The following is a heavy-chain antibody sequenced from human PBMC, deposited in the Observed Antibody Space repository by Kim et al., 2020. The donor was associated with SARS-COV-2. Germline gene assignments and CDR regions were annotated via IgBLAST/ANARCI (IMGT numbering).Heavy chain of an antibody. V-gene: IGHV3-30*04. Sequence: GGSLRLSCAASGFTFSSYAMHWVRQAPGKGLEWVAVISYDGSNKYYADSVKGRFTISRDNSKNTLYLQMNSLRAEDTAVYYCARDDGSWQTYYYGMDVWGQGTTVTVSS. CDR2: ISYDGSNK. CDR3: ARDDGSWQTYYYGMDV. CDR1: GFTFSSYA. J-gene: IGHJ6*02. D-gene: IGHD6-13*01.